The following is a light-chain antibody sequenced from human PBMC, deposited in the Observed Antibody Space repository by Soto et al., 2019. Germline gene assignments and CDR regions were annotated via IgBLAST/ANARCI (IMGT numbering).Light chain of an antibody. J-gene: IGLJ2*01. CDR2: EGS. Sequence: QAVVTQPASVSGSPGQSITISCTGTSSDVGSYNLVSWYQQHPGKAPKLMIYEGSKRPSGVSNRFSGSKSGNTASLTISGLQAEDEADYYCCSYAGSSTLFGGGTQLTVL. CDR3: CSYAGSSTL. CDR1: SSDVGSYNL. V-gene: IGLV2-23*01.